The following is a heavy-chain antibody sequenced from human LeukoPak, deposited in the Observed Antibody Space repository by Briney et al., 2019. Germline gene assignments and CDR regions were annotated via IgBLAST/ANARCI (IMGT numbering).Heavy chain of an antibody. D-gene: IGHD3-22*01. V-gene: IGHV2-5*02. CDR1: GFSVSTNGLG. CDR2: IHWDDEK. Sequence: SGPTLVKPTHTLTLTCTCSGFSVSTNGLGVGWIRQPPGKALEWLALIHWDDEKRYNSSLKNRLTIAKDDSKNEVVLTMTNMDTVDTATYFCAHSGMMVVAPFDHWGHGILVTVSS. J-gene: IGHJ4*01. CDR3: AHSGMMVVAPFDH.